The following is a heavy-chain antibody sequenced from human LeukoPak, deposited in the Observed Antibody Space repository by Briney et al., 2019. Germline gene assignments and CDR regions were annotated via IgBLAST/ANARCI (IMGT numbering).Heavy chain of an antibody. CDR3: ARDLLYYDTSAYYPPGAFDI. CDR1: GGSISSGDYY. J-gene: IGHJ3*02. Sequence: SETLSLTCTVSGGSISSGDYYWNWIRQHPGKGLEWIGYIYYSGSTYYNPSLKSRVTISVDTSKNQFSLKLSSVTAADTAVYYCARDLLYYDTSAYYPPGAFDIWGKGTMVTVSS. V-gene: IGHV4-31*02. D-gene: IGHD3-22*01. CDR2: IYYSGST.